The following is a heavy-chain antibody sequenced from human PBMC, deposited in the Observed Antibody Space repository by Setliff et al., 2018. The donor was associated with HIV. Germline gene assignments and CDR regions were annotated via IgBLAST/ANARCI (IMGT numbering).Heavy chain of an antibody. CDR2: IYTSGST. D-gene: IGHD6-19*01. Sequence: SETLSLTCTVSGGSISSGSYYWSWIRQPAGKGLEWIGRIYTSGSTNYNPSLKSRVTISLDTSKNQFSLNMSSVTAADTAVYYCARGKQWLPHVYWGQGTLVTVSS. CDR3: ARGKQWLPHVY. V-gene: IGHV4-61*02. CDR1: GGSISSGSYY. J-gene: IGHJ4*02.